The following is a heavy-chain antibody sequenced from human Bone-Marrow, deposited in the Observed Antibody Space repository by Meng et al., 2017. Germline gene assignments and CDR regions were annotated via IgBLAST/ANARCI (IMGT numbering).Heavy chain of an antibody. CDR3: AIGDGYNYKDY. V-gene: IGHV1-69*01. D-gene: IGHD5-24*01. CDR2: IIPIFGTA. J-gene: IGHJ4*02. CDR1: GGTVSSYV. Sequence: QGQPVQLGAGGTRPGSSVKGSSKASGGTVSSYVISSVRQAPGQGLEWMGGIIPIFGTANYAQKFQGRVTITADESTSTAYMELSSLRSEDTAVYYCAIGDGYNYKDYWGQGTLVTVSS.